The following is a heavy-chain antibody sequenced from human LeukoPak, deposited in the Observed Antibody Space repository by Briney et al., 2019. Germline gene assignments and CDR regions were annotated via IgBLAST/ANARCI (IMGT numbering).Heavy chain of an antibody. Sequence: GGSLRLSCAASGFTFSDYAMTWVRQAPGKGLQWVSGISGSGASTYYGDSVKGRFIISRDNSKNTLYLQIDRLRAEDTAVYYCAKGASSGWLLYWFDPWGQGTLVTVSS. J-gene: IGHJ5*02. CDR1: GFTFSDYA. CDR2: ISGSGAST. CDR3: AKGASSGWLLYWFDP. D-gene: IGHD6-19*01. V-gene: IGHV3-23*01.